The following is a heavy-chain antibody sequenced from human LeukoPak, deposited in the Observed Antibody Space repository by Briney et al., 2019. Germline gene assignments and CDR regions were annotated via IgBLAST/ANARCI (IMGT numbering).Heavy chain of an antibody. CDR2: INPNSGGT. D-gene: IGHD2-21*02. Sequence: ASVKVSCKASGYTFTGYYMHWVRQAPGQGLEWMGRINPNSGGTNYAQKLQGRVTMTTDTSTSTAYMELRSLRSDDTAVYYCARGGDCGGDCFLYWGQGTLVTVSS. V-gene: IGHV1-2*06. J-gene: IGHJ4*02. CDR3: ARGGDCGGDCFLY. CDR1: GYTFTGYY.